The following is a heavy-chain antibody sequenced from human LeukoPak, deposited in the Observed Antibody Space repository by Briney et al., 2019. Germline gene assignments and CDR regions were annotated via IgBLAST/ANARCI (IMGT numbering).Heavy chain of an antibody. V-gene: IGHV4-39*07. CDR1: GGSISGTPYY. CDR3: ARASTIFGHFAY. D-gene: IGHD3-3*01. CDR2: IYYSGST. J-gene: IGHJ4*02. Sequence: SENLSLTCAISGGSISGTPYYWGWIRQPPGKGLEWIGSIYYSGSTYYNPSLKSRLTISVDTSKNQFSLKLSSVTAADTAVYYCARASTIFGHFAYWGRGTLVTVSS.